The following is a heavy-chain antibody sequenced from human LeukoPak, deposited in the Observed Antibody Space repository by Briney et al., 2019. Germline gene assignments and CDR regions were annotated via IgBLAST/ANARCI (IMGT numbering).Heavy chain of an antibody. CDR1: GGSISSSSYY. Sequence: SETLSLTCTVSGGSISSSSYYSGWIRQPPGKGLEWIGSIYYSGSTYYNPSLKSRVTISADTSKNQFSLKLSSVTAADTAVYYCARGGPITMIVVVIRPFDYWGQGTLVTVSS. CDR3: ARGGPITMIVVVIRPFDY. CDR2: IYYSGST. J-gene: IGHJ4*02. V-gene: IGHV4-39*07. D-gene: IGHD3-22*01.